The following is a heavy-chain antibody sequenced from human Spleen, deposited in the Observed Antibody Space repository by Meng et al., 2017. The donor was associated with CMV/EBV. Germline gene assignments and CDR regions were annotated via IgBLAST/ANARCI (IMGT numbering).Heavy chain of an antibody. J-gene: IGHJ5*01. CDR1: GYTFTDSF. V-gene: IGHV1-69-2*01. Sequence: SCKVSGYTFTDSFIQCAQRAPARALEWMGIIDPKDGDTMYAEKFQGRVTIRADTSIDTVYMELSSLRSDDAAVYFCARSGRYNSFDSWGQGTLVTVSS. D-gene: IGHD1-26*01. CDR3: ARSGRYNSFDS. CDR2: IDPKDGDT.